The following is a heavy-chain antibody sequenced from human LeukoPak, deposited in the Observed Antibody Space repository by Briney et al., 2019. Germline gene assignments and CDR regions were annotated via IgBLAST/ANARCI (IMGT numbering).Heavy chain of an antibody. D-gene: IGHD5-18*01. J-gene: IGHJ4*02. CDR1: GGSISSSSYY. CDR3: ARDGYTYGSFDY. Sequence: SETLSLTCTVSGGSISSSSYYWGWIRQPPGKGLEWNGSIYYSGSTYSNPSLKSRVTISVDTSKCQFSLKLSSVTAADTAVYYCARDGYTYGSFDYWGQGTLVIVSS. V-gene: IGHV4-39*01. CDR2: IYYSGST.